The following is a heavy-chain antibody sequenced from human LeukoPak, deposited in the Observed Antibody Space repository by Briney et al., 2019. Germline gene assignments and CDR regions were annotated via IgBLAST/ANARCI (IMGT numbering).Heavy chain of an antibody. J-gene: IGHJ3*02. CDR2: ISGSVSHT. CDR3: AREGNDSSGYYYVGAFDI. Sequence: GGSXRLSCAASGFTFSTYAMSWVXQAPGRGLEWVSGISGSVSHTYYAYSVKGRFTISRDNSKNTLYLQMNSLRAEDTAVYYCAREGNDSSGYYYVGAFDIWGQGTMVTVSS. CDR1: GFTFSTYA. V-gene: IGHV3-23*01. D-gene: IGHD3-22*01.